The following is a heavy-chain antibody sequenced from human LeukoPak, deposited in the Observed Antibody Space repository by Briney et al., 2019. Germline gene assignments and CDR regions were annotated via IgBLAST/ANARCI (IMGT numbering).Heavy chain of an antibody. D-gene: IGHD3-22*01. Sequence: KTSETLSLTCIVSGGSISGYSWSWIRQPPGKGLEWIEYIYSGGTTDYNPSLKSRVTISLDTSQNQFSLKLSSVTAADTAVYYCARDDSSGFYCDIWGQGTLVTVSP. CDR3: ARDDSSGFYCDI. CDR2: IYSGGTT. V-gene: IGHV4-59*01. J-gene: IGHJ4*02. CDR1: GGSISGYS.